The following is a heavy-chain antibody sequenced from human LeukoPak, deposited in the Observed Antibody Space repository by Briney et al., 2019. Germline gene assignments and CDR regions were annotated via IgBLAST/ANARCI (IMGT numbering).Heavy chain of an antibody. CDR3: ARGGVITICGVVITPFDY. CDR1: GGSFSGYY. D-gene: IGHD3-3*01. CDR2: INHSGST. V-gene: IGHV4-34*01. Sequence: PSETLSLTCAVYGGSFSGYYWSWIRQPPGKGLEWIGEINHSGSTNYNPSLKSRVTISVDTSKNQFSLKLSSVTAADTAVYYCARGGVITICGVVITPFDYWGQGTLVTVSS. J-gene: IGHJ4*02.